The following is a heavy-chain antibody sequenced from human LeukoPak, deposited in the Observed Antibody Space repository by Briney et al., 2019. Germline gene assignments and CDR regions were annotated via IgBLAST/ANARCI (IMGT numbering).Heavy chain of an antibody. Sequence: GGSLRLSCAASGFTFSTFWMSWVRQAPGKGLEWVAVISYDGSKKYYPDSVKGRFTISRDNSKNTLYLQMNSLRAEDTAVYYCAKDQGTGGTCYYWGQGTLVTVSS. V-gene: IGHV3-30*18. CDR3: AKDQGTGGTCYY. J-gene: IGHJ4*02. CDR2: ISYDGSKK. CDR1: GFTFSTFW. D-gene: IGHD2-15*01.